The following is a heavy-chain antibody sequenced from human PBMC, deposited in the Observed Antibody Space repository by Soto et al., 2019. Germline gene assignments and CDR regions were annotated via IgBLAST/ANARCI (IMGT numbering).Heavy chain of an antibody. J-gene: IGHJ4*02. V-gene: IGHV4-39*01. D-gene: IGHD3-3*01. Sequence: QLQLQESGPGLVKPSETLSLTCTVSGDSISSRNSYWGWIRQPPGKGLEWIGSINYGGSTYYNPSLKSRSTIAVDTSKNQLSLKLSSVTATDTAVYFCAKTGFWSGYRVADYWGQGTLVIVSS. CDR2: INYGGST. CDR1: GDSISSRNSY. CDR3: AKTGFWSGYRVADY.